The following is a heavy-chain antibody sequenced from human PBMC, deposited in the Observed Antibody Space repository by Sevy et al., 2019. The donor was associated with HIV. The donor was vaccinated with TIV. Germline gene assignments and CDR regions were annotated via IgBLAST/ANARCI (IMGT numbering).Heavy chain of an antibody. CDR2: INHSGST. D-gene: IGHD6-6*01. CDR1: GGSFSGYY. V-gene: IGHV4-34*01. CDR3: ARGPSSLGGMAARPFDY. Sequence: SETLSLTCAVYGGSFSGYYWSWIRQPPGKGLEWIGEINHSGSTNYNPSLKSRVTISVDTSKNQFSLKLSSVTAADTAVYYCARGPSSLGGMAARPFDYWGQGTLVTVSS. J-gene: IGHJ4*02.